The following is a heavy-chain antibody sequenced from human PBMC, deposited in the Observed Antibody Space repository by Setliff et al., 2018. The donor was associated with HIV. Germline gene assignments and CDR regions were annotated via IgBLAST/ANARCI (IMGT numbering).Heavy chain of an antibody. Sequence: PGGSLRLSCAASGFTFSNHVMNWVRQAPGKGLEWVSAISTSGGAADYADSVKGRFTISRDNSRNTLYLQMNSLRAEDTAVYYCAKDPRAAVATICDYWGQGTLVTVSS. CDR1: GFTFSNHV. D-gene: IGHD5-12*01. J-gene: IGHJ4*02. V-gene: IGHV3-23*01. CDR3: AKDPRAAVATICDY. CDR2: ISTSGGAA.